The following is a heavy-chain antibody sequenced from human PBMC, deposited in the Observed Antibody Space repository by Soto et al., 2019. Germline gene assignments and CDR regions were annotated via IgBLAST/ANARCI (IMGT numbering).Heavy chain of an antibody. CDR3: AGGAPVSAGTGDY. CDR2: IYSGGSA. Sequence: PGGSLRLSCAVSGFTVSSNYMNWVRQAPGKGLEWVSIIYSGGSAFYADSVKGRFTISRDNSKNTLYLQMNSLRAEDKAVYYCAGGAPVSAGTGDYWGRGNRGTVSS. D-gene: IGHD3-9*01. CDR1: GFTVSSNY. J-gene: IGHJ4*02. V-gene: IGHV3-53*01.